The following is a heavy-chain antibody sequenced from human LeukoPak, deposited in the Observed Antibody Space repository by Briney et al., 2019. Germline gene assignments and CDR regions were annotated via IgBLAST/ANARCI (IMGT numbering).Heavy chain of an antibody. V-gene: IGHV3-11*01. CDR3: ARGSTYYLLDV. Sequence: GGSLRLSCVASGFAFSDYYITWIRQAPGKGLEWISYVTGSGSTTYYVDSVKGRFTISRDNPKKSVFLQMDSLRGDDTAVYYCARGSTYYLLDVWGKGTTVTVSS. CDR1: GFAFSDYY. J-gene: IGHJ6*03. CDR2: VTGSGSTT. D-gene: IGHD3-10*01.